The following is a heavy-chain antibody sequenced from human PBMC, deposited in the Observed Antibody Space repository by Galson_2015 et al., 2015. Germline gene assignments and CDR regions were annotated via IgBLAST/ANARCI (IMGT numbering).Heavy chain of an antibody. CDR2: ISSSSSTI. CDR1: GFTFSSYS. J-gene: IGHJ3*02. V-gene: IGHV3-48*02. Sequence: LRLSCAASGFTFSSYSMNWVRQAPGKGLEWVSYISSSSSTIYYADSVKGRFTISRDNAKNSLYLQMNSLRDEDTAVYYCARDPRYSSSWTDAFDIWGQGTMVTVSS. CDR3: ARDPRYSSSWTDAFDI. D-gene: IGHD6-13*01.